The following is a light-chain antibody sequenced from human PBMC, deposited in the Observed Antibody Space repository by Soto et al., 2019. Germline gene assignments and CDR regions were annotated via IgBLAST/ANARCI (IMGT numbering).Light chain of an antibody. V-gene: IGKV1-39*01. CDR3: QQYNSYPWT. J-gene: IGKJ1*01. CDR1: QNIRTS. Sequence: DLQMTQSPSSLSASVGDRVTLSCRASQNIRTSVNWYQHKEGKAPQLLLYGASTLQSGVPSRFTGSGSGTEFTLTISSVQPEDFATYYCQQYNSYPWTFGQGTKVEIK. CDR2: GAS.